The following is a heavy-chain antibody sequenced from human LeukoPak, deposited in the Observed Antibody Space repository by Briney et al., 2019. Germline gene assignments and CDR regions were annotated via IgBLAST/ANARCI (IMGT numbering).Heavy chain of an antibody. V-gene: IGHV1-2*04. CDR1: GYTFTGYY. D-gene: IGHD5-18*01. Sequence: GASVKVSCKASGYTFTGYYMHWVRQAPGQGLEWMGWINPNSGGTNYAQKFQGWVTMTRDTSISTAYMELSRLRSDDTAVYYCAMGYSYGYRAAFDYWGQGTLVTVSS. CDR3: AMGYSYGYRAAFDY. CDR2: INPNSGGT. J-gene: IGHJ4*02.